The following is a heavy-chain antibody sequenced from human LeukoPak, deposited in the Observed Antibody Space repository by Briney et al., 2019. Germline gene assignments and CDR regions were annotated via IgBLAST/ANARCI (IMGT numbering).Heavy chain of an antibody. CDR2: ISGDGGST. Sequence: GGSLRLSCAASGFTLDDYAMHWVRQAPGKGLEWVSLISGDGGSTYYADSVKGRFTISRDNSKNSLYLQMNSLRTEDTALYYCATLGDNIDYWGQGTLVTVSS. CDR3: ATLGDNIDY. J-gene: IGHJ4*02. CDR1: GFTLDDYA. D-gene: IGHD3-16*01. V-gene: IGHV3-43*02.